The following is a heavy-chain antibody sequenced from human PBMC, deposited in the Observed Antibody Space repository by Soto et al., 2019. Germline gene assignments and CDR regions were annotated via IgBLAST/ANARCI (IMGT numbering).Heavy chain of an antibody. CDR3: ARGGTYYDFWSGRYYYYGMDV. D-gene: IGHD3-3*01. Sequence: SETLSLTCAVYGGSFSGYYWSWIRQPPGKGLEWIGEINHSGSTNYNPSLKSRVTISVDTSKNQFSLKLSSVTAADTAVYYCARGGTYYDFWSGRYYYYGMDVWGQGTTVT. J-gene: IGHJ6*02. CDR1: GGSFSGYY. V-gene: IGHV4-34*01. CDR2: INHSGST.